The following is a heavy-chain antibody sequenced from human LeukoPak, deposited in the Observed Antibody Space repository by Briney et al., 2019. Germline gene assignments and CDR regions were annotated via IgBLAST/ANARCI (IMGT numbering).Heavy chain of an antibody. CDR2: INPADSDT. V-gene: IGHV5-51*01. CDR1: GYSFTSHW. Sequence: GESLKISCKGSGYSFTSHWIGWVRQISGKGLDWMGIINPADSDTRYSPSFQGQVTISVDKSINTAYLQWSSLKASDSAMYYCSTHRGYTSGWYKYTYDVWGQGSMVTVSS. CDR3: STHRGYTSGWYKYTYDV. J-gene: IGHJ3*01. D-gene: IGHD6-19*01.